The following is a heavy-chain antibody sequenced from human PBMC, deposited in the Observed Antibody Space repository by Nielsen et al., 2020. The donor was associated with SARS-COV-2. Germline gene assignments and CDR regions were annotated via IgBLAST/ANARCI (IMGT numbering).Heavy chain of an antibody. J-gene: IGHJ4*02. CDR1: GFTFDDYA. V-gene: IGHV3-9*01. CDR2: ISWNSGSI. CDR3: TTERYYDYVWGSYRPES. D-gene: IGHD3-16*02. Sequence: GKSLKISCAASGFTFDDYAMHWVRQAPGKGLEWVSGISWNSGSIGYADSVKGRFTISRDNAKNSLYLQMNSLKTEDTAVYYCTTERYYDYVWGSYRPESWGQGTLVTVSS.